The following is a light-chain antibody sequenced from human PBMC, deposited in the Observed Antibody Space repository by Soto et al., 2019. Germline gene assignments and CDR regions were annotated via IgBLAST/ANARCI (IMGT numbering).Light chain of an antibody. CDR2: TNN. V-gene: IGLV1-44*01. Sequence: QSVLTQPPSASGTPGQGVTISCSGSSSNIGSNTVNWYQQLPKTAPKLLIYTNNQRPSGVPDRFSGSKSGTSASLAISGLQSEDEADYYCAAWDDSLNGLVFGGGTKLTVL. J-gene: IGLJ2*01. CDR1: SSNIGSNT. CDR3: AAWDDSLNGLV.